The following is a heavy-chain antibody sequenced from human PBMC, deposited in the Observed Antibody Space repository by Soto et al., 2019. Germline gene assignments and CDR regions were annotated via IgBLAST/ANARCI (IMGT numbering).Heavy chain of an antibody. V-gene: IGHV4-59*01. CDR1: GGSISSYY. CDR3: ARGDYIWGSYPIFDY. D-gene: IGHD3-16*02. CDR2: IYYSGST. Sequence: QVQLQESGPGLVKPSETLSRTCTVSGGSISSYYWSWIRQPPGKGLEWIGYIYYSGSTNYNPSLKSRVSRSVDTSKNQFSLKLSSVTAADTAVYYCARGDYIWGSYPIFDYWGQGTLVTVSS. J-gene: IGHJ4*02.